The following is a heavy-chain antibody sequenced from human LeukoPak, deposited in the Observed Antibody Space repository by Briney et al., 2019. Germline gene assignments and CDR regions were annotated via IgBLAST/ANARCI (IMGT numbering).Heavy chain of an antibody. CDR2: IIPIFGTA. J-gene: IGHJ6*02. CDR3: ARDTDTAMSEYYYYGMDV. D-gene: IGHD5-18*01. CDR1: GGTFSSYA. V-gene: IGHV1-69*13. Sequence: SVKVSCKASGGTFSSYAISWVRQAPGQGLEWMGGIIPIFGTANYAQKFQGRVTITADESTSTAYMELSSLRSEDTAVYYCARDTDTAMSEYYYYGMDVWGQGTTVTVSS.